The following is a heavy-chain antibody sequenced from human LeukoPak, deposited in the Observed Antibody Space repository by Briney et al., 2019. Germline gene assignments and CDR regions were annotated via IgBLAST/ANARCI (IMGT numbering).Heavy chain of an antibody. D-gene: IGHD3-22*01. Sequence: SETLSLTCTVSGGSISSYYWSWIRQPAGKGLEWIGRIYTSGSTNYNPSLKSRVTMSVDTSKNQFSLKLRSVTAADTAVYYCASVLNYYDSSGYYSSDAFDIWGQGTMVTVSS. J-gene: IGHJ3*02. CDR2: IYTSGST. V-gene: IGHV4-4*07. CDR1: GGSISSYY. CDR3: ASVLNYYDSSGYYSSDAFDI.